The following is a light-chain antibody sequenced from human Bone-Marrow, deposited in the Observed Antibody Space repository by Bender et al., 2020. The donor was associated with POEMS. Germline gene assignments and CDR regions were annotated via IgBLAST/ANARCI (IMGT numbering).Light chain of an antibody. J-gene: IGLJ2*01. CDR1: RLGSRY. V-gene: IGLV3-1*01. Sequence: SYDLTQPPSVSVSPGQTATITCSGDRLGSRYTSWYQQRPGQSPVLVIFQRTNRPSGIPERFSGSNSGNTATLTISGTQALDEADYYCQAWDNTLMLFGGGTRLTVL. CDR3: QAWDNTLML. CDR2: QRT.